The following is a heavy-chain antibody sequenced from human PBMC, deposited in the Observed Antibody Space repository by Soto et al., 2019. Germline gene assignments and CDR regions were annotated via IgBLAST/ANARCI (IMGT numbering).Heavy chain of an antibody. CDR2: VNSDGSMT. CDR3: ARGKDQRNTQTYSYFDS. Sequence: EVQLVESGGGLVQPGGSVRLSCAASGFTLRGYWMHWVRQVPGKGLVWVSRVNSDGSMTAYADSVKGRFTISRDNAKNTLYLQMNSLKADDTAVYYCARGKDQRNTQTYSYFDSWGQGTQVAVSS. D-gene: IGHD5-18*01. J-gene: IGHJ4*02. V-gene: IGHV3-74*01. CDR1: GFTLRGYW.